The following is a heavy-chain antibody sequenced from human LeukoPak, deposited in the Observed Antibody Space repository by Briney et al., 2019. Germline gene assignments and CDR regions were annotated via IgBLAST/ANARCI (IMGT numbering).Heavy chain of an antibody. J-gene: IGHJ4*02. CDR3: ARGFDS. CDR2: IIPIFGTR. Sequence: SVKVSCKASGGSFSSYGISWVRQAPGQGLEWMGGIIPIFGTRNYAQKFQDRVTITADESTSVAYMELSSLTSEDTAVYYCARGFDSWGQGTLVTVSS. V-gene: IGHV1-69*13. CDR1: GGSFSSYG.